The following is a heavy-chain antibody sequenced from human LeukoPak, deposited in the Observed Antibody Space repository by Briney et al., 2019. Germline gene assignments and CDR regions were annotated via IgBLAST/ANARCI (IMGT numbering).Heavy chain of an antibody. J-gene: IGHJ3*02. Sequence: LSLTCTVSGGSISSGSYYWSWIRQPPGKGLEWVSEISGSGGSTYYADSVKGRFTISRDNSKNTLYLQMNSLRAEDTAVYYCAKVRTAGTMYSAFDIWGQGTMVTVSS. V-gene: IGHV3-23*01. CDR1: GGSISSGSYY. CDR2: ISGSGGST. CDR3: AKVRTAGTMYSAFDI. D-gene: IGHD6-13*01.